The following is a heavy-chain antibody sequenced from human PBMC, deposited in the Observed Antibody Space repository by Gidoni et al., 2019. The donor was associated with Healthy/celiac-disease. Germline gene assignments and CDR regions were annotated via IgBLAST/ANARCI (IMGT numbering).Heavy chain of an antibody. Sequence: NPNSGGTNYAQKFQGRVTMTRDTSISTAYMELSRLRSDDTAVYYCAREGDGYNSGWFDPWGQGTLVTVSS. V-gene: IGHV1-2*02. CDR3: AREGDGYNSGWFDP. D-gene: IGHD5-12*01. J-gene: IGHJ5*02. CDR2: NPNSGGT.